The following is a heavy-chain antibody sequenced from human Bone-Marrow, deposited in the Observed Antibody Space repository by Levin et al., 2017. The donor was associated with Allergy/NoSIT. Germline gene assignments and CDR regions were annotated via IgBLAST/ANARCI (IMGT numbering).Heavy chain of an antibody. V-gene: IGHV4-34*01. J-gene: IGHJ4*02. CDR1: GGPFSGYY. CDR3: VRGRVWGVSVYDF. CDR2: INHSGST. D-gene: IGHD7-27*01. Sequence: SETLSLTCAVYGGPFSGYYWSWIRQPPGKGLEWIGEINHSGSTNYNPSLKSRVTISGDTSKNQFSLKLNSVTAADTAVYYCVRGRVWGVSVYDFWGQGTLVTVSS.